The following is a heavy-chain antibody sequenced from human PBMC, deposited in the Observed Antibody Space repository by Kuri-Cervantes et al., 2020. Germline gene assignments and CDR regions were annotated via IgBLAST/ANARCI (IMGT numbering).Heavy chain of an antibody. CDR2: INPNSGDT. J-gene: IGHJ6*02. CDR1: GYTFSRYC. D-gene: IGHD2-21*02. V-gene: IGHV1-8*02. Sequence: ASVQVSCKASGYTFSRYCVHWVRQAPGQGIEWMGWINPNSGDTGYAQKFQGRVTMTRNTSISTAYMELSSLRSEDTAVYYCARDDAGAVMVTAYSYRLDVWGQGTTVTVSS. CDR3: ARDDAGAVMVTAYSYRLDV.